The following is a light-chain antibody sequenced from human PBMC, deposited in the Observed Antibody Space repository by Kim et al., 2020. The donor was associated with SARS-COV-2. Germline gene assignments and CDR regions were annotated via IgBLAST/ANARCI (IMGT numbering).Light chain of an antibody. CDR1: QGVGIY. CDR2: DAS. Sequence: YASVGDRVTITCRASQGVGIYLAWFQQKPGKGPKRLIFDASNRQIGVPARFSGSGYETEFTLTISSLKPEDFATYYCLQHNSNPYTFGQGTKLEI. J-gene: IGKJ2*01. V-gene: IGKV1-17*03. CDR3: LQHNSNPYT.